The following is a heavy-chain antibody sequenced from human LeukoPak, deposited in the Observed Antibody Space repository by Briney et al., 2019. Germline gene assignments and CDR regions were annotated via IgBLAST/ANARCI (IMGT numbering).Heavy chain of an antibody. CDR1: GFTFSSYA. J-gene: IGHJ6*03. D-gene: IGHD3-10*01. CDR2: ISSSGSTI. V-gene: IGHV3-48*04. Sequence: GGSLRLSCAASGFTFSSYAMHWVRQAPGKGLEWVSYISSSGSTIYYADSVKGRFTISRDNAKSSMWLQMNSLRAEDTAVYYCARVDYGSGSYYSPYYYYYMDVWGKGTTVTVSS. CDR3: ARVDYGSGSYYSPYYYYYMDV.